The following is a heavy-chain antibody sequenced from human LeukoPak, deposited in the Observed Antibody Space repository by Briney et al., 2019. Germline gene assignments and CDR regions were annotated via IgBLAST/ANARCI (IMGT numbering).Heavy chain of an antibody. CDR3: ARGSWVRALDNEVYYYYYYGMDV. D-gene: IGHD3-10*01. V-gene: IGHV1-8*01. CDR2: MNPNSGNT. Sequence: GASVRVSCKASGYTFTSYDINWVRQATGQGLEWMGWMNPNSGNTGYAQKFQGRATMTRNTSISTAYMELSSLRSEDTAVYYCARGSWVRALDNEVYYYYYYGMDVWGQGTTVTVSS. CDR1: GYTFTSYD. J-gene: IGHJ6*02.